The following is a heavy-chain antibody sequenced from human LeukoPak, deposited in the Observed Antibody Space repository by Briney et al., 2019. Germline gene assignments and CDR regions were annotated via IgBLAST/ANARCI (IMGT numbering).Heavy chain of an antibody. CDR3: ARGGSGSYRYTGLPLH. CDR1: GGTFSSYA. D-gene: IGHD3-16*02. Sequence: ASVKVSCKASGGTFSSYAISWVRQAPGQGLEWMGGIIPIFGTANYAQKFQGRVTITADESTSTAYMELSSLRSEDTAVYYCARGGSGSYRYTGLPLHWGQGTLVTVSS. V-gene: IGHV1-69*13. J-gene: IGHJ4*02. CDR2: IIPIFGTA.